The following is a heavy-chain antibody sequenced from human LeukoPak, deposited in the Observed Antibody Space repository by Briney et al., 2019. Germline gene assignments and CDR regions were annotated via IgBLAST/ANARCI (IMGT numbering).Heavy chain of an antibody. V-gene: IGHV4-34*01. CDR2: INHSGST. J-gene: IGHJ4*02. Sequence: SETLSHTCAVYGGSFSNYYWSWIRQPPEKGLEWIGEINHSGSTNYNPSLKSRVTISVDKSKRQFSLKMNSMTAADTAVYYCATRQIWGQGSLVTVSS. CDR3: ATRQI. CDR1: GGSFSNYY.